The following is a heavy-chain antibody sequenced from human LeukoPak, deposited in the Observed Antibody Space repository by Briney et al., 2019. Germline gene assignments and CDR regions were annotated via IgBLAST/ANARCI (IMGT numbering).Heavy chain of an antibody. D-gene: IGHD6-13*01. CDR2: IKQDGSEK. CDR1: GFSVSGYW. J-gene: IGHJ4*02. V-gene: IGHV3-7*01. Sequence: PGGSLRLSCAVSGFSVSGYWMTWVRQAPGKGLEWVANIKQDGSEKNYVDSVKGRFTISRDNAENSLFLQMNSLRVEDTAVYYCAREGQGGIAAAGTRIEGDYWGQGTLVAVSS. CDR3: AREGQGGIAAAGTRIEGDY.